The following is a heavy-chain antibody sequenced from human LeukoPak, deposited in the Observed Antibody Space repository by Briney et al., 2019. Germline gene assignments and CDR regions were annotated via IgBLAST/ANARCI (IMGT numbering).Heavy chain of an antibody. CDR3: VRQREQVMLYYYFDL. V-gene: IGHV6-1*01. D-gene: IGHD1-26*01. CDR2: TYFRPKWYN. CDR1: GDSVSSDNAT. Sequence: QTLSLTCAVSGDSVSSDNATWNWIRQSPSRGLEWLGRTYFRPKWYNDFAASVRGRITINADTSKNQFSLQLNSVTPEDTAVYYCVRQREQVMLYYYFDLWGRGTLVTVSS. J-gene: IGHJ2*01.